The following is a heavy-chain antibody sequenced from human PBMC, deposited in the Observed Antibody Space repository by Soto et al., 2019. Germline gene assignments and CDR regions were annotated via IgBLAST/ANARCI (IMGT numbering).Heavy chain of an antibody. Sequence: ASVKVSCKASGYTFTGYYMHWVRQAPGQGLEWMGWINPNSGGTNYAQKFQGWVTMTRDTSISTAYMELSRLRSDDTAGYYCSRDGSYCGGDCYSYIDYYYYMDVWGKGTTVTVSS. CDR2: INPNSGGT. CDR1: GYTFTGYY. D-gene: IGHD2-21*01. CDR3: SRDGSYCGGDCYSYIDYYYYMDV. J-gene: IGHJ6*03. V-gene: IGHV1-2*04.